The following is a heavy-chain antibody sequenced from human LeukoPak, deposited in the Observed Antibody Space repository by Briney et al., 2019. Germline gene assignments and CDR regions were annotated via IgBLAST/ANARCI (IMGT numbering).Heavy chain of an antibody. J-gene: IGHJ3*02. D-gene: IGHD3-9*01. CDR2: IYSSGST. CDR1: GGSISNYY. Sequence: PSETLSLTCTVSGGSISNYYWSWIRQPPGKGLEWIGYIYSSGSTNYNPSLKSRVTMSVDTSKNQFSLKLSSVTAADTAVYYCARDRGTYYDILTGYYNGDAFDIWGQGTMVTVSS. CDR3: ARDRGTYYDILTGYYNGDAFDI. V-gene: IGHV4-59*12.